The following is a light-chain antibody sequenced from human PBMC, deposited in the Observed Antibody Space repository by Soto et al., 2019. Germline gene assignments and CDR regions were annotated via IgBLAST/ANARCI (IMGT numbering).Light chain of an antibody. CDR3: QQYGSSPRS. CDR1: QSVSNY. Sequence: IVLSQSPATLYLSPGERANLSCRASQSVSNYLAWYQQKPGQAPRLLIYDASNRATDIPARFSGSGSGTDFTLTISRLEPEDFAVYYCQQYGSSPRSSGQGTEV. V-gene: IGKV3-20*01. J-gene: IGKJ1*01. CDR2: DAS.